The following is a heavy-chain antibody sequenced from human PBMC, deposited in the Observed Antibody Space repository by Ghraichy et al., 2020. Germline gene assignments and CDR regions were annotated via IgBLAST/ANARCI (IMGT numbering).Heavy chain of an antibody. J-gene: IGHJ4*02. CDR3: ARNRGVRYNSSWYPNFDY. CDR2: INQDGSDK. Sequence: GGSLRLSCAASGFIFSDYYMIWVRQAPGKGLEWVANINQDGSDKFYVASVQGRFTISRDNPKNSLYLQMNSLRAEDTAMYYCARNRGVRYNSSWYPNFDYWGQGALVTVSS. CDR1: GFIFSDYY. V-gene: IGHV3-7*03. D-gene: IGHD6-13*01.